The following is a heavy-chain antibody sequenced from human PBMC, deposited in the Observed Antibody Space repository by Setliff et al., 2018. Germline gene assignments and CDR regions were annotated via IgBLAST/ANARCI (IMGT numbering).Heavy chain of an antibody. Sequence: PSETVSLTCTVSGGSIRDYYWNWIRQSPGKGLEWIGYIYYRGSTNYNSSLKSRVTISIDMSTSQFSLKLTSATAADTAIYFCAAVGIATGGGWFDPWGQGTLVTVSS. CDR3: AAVGIATGGGWFDP. CDR1: GGSIRDYY. D-gene: IGHD2-21*01. J-gene: IGHJ5*02. CDR2: IYYRGST. V-gene: IGHV4-59*01.